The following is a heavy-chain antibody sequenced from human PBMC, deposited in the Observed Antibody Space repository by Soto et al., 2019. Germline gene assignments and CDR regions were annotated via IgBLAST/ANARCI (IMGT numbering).Heavy chain of an antibody. V-gene: IGHV3-66*01. D-gene: IGHD1-26*01. CDR1: GFTVSGTY. J-gene: IGHJ3*01. Sequence: GGSLRLSCEVSGFTVSGTYMSWVRQAPGKGLEWVSVIYSGGSIFYADSVKGRFTISTDNSKNTLYLQMDLLRAEDTAMYYCASNIGGASLAFDFWGQGTKVTVSS. CDR2: IYSGGSI. CDR3: ASNIGGASLAFDF.